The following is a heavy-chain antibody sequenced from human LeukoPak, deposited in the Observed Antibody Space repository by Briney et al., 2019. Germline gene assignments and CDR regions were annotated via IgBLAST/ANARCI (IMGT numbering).Heavy chain of an antibody. Sequence: ASVKVSCKVSGYTLTELSMHWVRQAPGKGLEWMGGFDPEDGETIYAQKFQGRVTMTEDTSTDTAYMELSSLRSEDTAVYYCATGPRDNWIGYYYYGMDVWGQGTTVTVSS. CDR1: GYTLTELS. V-gene: IGHV1-24*01. J-gene: IGHJ6*02. CDR2: FDPEDGET. D-gene: IGHD1-20*01. CDR3: ATGPRDNWIGYYYYGMDV.